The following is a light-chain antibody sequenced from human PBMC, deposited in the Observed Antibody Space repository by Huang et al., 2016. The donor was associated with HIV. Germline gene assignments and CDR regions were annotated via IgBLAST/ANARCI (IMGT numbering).Light chain of an antibody. CDR3: QQYNNWPPVT. Sequence: EVVMTQSPATLSVSPGERATLPCRASQSVSSNFAWYQQKPGQAPRLPIYGSSTRATGIPARFSGSGSGTEFTLTISSLQSEDFAVYYCQQYNNWPPVTFGQGTKLEIK. CDR1: QSVSSN. V-gene: IGKV3D-15*01. J-gene: IGKJ2*01. CDR2: GSS.